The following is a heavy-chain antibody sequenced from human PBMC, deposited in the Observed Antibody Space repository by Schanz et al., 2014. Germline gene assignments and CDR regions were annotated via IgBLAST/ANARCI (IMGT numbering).Heavy chain of an antibody. Sequence: VQLVQSGAEVKRPGASVRVSCKASGYTFTRSGISWVRQAPGQGLEWMGWIGGSDGNTNFAQKFQGRVTMTTDTSTSTVYMELRSLTSDDSAVYYCARDRDQWDGNYLDYWGQGTLVTVSS. CDR3: ARDRDQWDGNYLDY. CDR2: IGGSDGNT. CDR1: GYTFTRSG. J-gene: IGHJ4*02. D-gene: IGHD1-26*01. V-gene: IGHV1-18*01.